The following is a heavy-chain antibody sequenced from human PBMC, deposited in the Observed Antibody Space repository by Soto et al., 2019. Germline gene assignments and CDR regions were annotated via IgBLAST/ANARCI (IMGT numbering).Heavy chain of an antibody. Sequence: GGSLRLSCAASGFTFSNSAMTWVRQALGKGPEWVSSIGRTNNTHYADSVKGRFAISRDNSQNTLYLQMNSLTAEDTAVYLCAKVDAYSYRTDHWGQGTLVTVSS. CDR1: GFTFSNSA. J-gene: IGHJ4*02. CDR2: IGRTNNT. CDR3: AKVDAYSYRTDH. V-gene: IGHV3-23*01. D-gene: IGHD5-18*01.